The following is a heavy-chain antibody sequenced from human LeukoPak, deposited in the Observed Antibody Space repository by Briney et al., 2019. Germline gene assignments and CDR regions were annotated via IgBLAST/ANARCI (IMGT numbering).Heavy chain of an antibody. CDR1: GFTFSSYS. J-gene: IGHJ6*02. CDR3: ARDRPYYYGMDV. CDR2: ISSSSSYI. D-gene: IGHD6-6*01. Sequence: PGGSLRLSCAASGFTFSSYSMNWVRQAPGKGLEWVSSISSSSSYIYYADSVKGRFTISRDNAKNSLYLQMNSLRAEDKAVYYCARDRPYYYGMDVWGQGTTVTVSS. V-gene: IGHV3-21*01.